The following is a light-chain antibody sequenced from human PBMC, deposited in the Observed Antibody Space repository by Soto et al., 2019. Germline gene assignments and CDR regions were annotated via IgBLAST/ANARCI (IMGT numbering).Light chain of an antibody. V-gene: IGKV1-33*01. CDR3: QQYDSLAQCT. Sequence: DIQMTQSPSSLSASVGDRVTITCQASQDIKNYLNWYQHKPGKAPKLLIYGASNLEAGVPSRFSVGGSGTHFTFTINSLQPEDFATYYCQQYDSLAQCTFGGGTTVEIE. J-gene: IGKJ4*01. CDR1: QDIKNY. CDR2: GAS.